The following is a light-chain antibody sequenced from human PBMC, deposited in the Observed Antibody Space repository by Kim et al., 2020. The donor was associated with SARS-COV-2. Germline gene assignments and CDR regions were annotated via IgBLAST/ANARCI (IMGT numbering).Light chain of an antibody. J-gene: IGKJ5*01. CDR3: LQHNTYPIT. Sequence: ASVEDRVTITCRASQDIRNDLGWYQQNPGRAPKRLIYGASSLQSGVPTRFSGSGSGTEFTLTISRLQPEDFATYFCLQHNTYPITFGQGTRLEIK. CDR1: QDIRND. CDR2: GAS. V-gene: IGKV1-17*01.